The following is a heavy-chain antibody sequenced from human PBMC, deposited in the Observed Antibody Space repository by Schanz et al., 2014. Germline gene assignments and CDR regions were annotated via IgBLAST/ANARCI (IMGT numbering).Heavy chain of an antibody. Sequence: QVQLQESGPGLVKPSETLSLTCTVSGASISGSSDYWGWIRQPPGKGLEWIGSIYNSGSTYYNPSLKSRVTISVDTSKNQFSLKLSSVTAADTAVYYCAREWSSFDYWGQGTLVTVSS. CDR3: AREWSSFDY. D-gene: IGHD2-8*01. CDR2: IYNSGST. J-gene: IGHJ4*02. V-gene: IGHV4-39*07. CDR1: GASISGSSDY.